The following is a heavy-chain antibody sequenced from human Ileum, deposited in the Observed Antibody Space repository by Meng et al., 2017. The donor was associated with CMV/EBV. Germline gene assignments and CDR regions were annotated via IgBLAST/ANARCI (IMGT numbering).Heavy chain of an antibody. CDR2: INHSGST. CDR3: ARAYGFWSGYYVPATARTFDY. D-gene: IGHD3-3*01. CDR1: GYY. Sequence: GYYWSWIRQPPGKGLEWIGEINHSGSTNYNPSLKSRVTISVDTSKNQFSLKLSSVTAADTAVYYCARAYGFWSGYYVPATARTFDYWGQGTLVTVSS. V-gene: IGHV4-34*01. J-gene: IGHJ4*02.